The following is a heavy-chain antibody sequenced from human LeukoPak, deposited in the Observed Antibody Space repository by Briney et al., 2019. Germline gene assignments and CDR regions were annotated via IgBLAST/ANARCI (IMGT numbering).Heavy chain of an antibody. V-gene: IGHV4-34*01. D-gene: IGHD6-13*01. J-gene: IGHJ6*02. CDR3: ARHASTGSSWSYYYYYGMDV. CDR1: GGSFSGYY. Sequence: SETLSLTCAVYGGSFSGYYWSWIRQPPGKGLEWIGEINHSGSTNYNPSLKSRVTISVDTSKNQFSLKLSSVTAADTAVYYCARHASTGSSWSYYYYYGMDVWGQGTTVTVSS. CDR2: INHSGST.